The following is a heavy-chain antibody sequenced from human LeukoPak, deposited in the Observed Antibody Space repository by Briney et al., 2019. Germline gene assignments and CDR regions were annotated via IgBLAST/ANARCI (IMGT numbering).Heavy chain of an antibody. CDR2: ISGSGGST. Sequence: GGSLRLSCAASGFTFSSYAMSRVRQAPGKGLEWVSAISGSGGSTYYADSVKGRFTISRDNSKNTLYLQMNSLRAEDTAVYYCAKDLVGWFGELFTGDFDYWGQGTLVTVSS. CDR3: AKDLVGWFGELFTGDFDY. J-gene: IGHJ4*02. CDR1: GFTFSSYA. V-gene: IGHV3-23*01. D-gene: IGHD3-10*01.